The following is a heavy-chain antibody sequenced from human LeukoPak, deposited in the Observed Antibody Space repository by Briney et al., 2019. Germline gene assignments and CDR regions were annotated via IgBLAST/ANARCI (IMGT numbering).Heavy chain of an antibody. V-gene: IGHV4-34*01. CDR1: GGSFSGYY. J-gene: IGHJ5*02. Sequence: PSETLSLTCAVYGGSFSGYYWSWIRQPPGKGLEWIGEINHSGSTNYNPSLKSRVIISVDTSKNQFSLKLSSVTAADTAVYYCARGPPISYSSGWFDPWGQGTLVTVSS. D-gene: IGHD6-19*01. CDR3: ARGPPISYSSGWFDP. CDR2: INHSGST.